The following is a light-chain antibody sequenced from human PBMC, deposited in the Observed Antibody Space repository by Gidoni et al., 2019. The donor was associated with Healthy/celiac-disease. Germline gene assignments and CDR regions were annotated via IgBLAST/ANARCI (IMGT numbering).Light chain of an antibody. CDR1: QSVLYSSNNKNY. Sequence: DIVMTQSTDSLAVSLGERASINCKSSQSVLYSSNNKNYLAWYQQKPVHPPTLLIYWASTRESGVPDRFSGSGSGTDFTLTISSLQAEDVAVYYCQQYYSTPKTFGQGTKVEIK. CDR2: WAS. CDR3: QQYYSTPKT. V-gene: IGKV4-1*01. J-gene: IGKJ1*01.